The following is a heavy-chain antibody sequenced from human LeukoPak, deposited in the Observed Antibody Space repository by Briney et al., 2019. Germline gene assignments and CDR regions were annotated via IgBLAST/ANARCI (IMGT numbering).Heavy chain of an antibody. V-gene: IGHV4-4*07. CDR3: AREAAVAGTADYFDY. D-gene: IGHD6-19*01. CDR1: GGSISRYY. CDR2: IYTSGST. Sequence: SETLSLTCTVSGGSISRYYWSWIRQPAGKGLEWIGRIYTSGSTNYNPSLKSRVTMSLDTSKNQFSLKLRSVTAADTAVYYCAREAAVAGTADYFDYWGQGTLVTVSS. J-gene: IGHJ4*02.